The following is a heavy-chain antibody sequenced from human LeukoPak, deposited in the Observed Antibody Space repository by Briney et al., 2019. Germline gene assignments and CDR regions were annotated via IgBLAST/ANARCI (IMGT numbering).Heavy chain of an antibody. V-gene: IGHV3-7*01. Sequence: LGGSLRLSCAASGFTFSSYWMSWVRQAPGKGLEWVANIKQDGSEKYYVDSVKGRFTISRDNAKNSLYLQMNSLRAEDTAVYYCARRVVIPAYNWFDPWGQETLVTVSS. J-gene: IGHJ5*02. CDR1: GFTFSSYW. CDR3: ARRVVIPAYNWFDP. D-gene: IGHD3-3*01. CDR2: IKQDGSEK.